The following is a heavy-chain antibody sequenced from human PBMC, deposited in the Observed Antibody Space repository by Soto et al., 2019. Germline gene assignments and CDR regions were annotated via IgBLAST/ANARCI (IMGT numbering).Heavy chain of an antibody. CDR1: GYTFTGYY. CDR2: INPNSGGT. D-gene: IGHD6-13*01. Sequence: VASVKVSCKASGYTFTGYYMHWVRQAPGQGLEWMGWINPNSGGTNYAQKFQGWVTMTRDTSISTAYMELSRLRSDDTAVYYCARVAAAGFGYYYYGMDVWGQGTTVTVSS. J-gene: IGHJ6*02. CDR3: ARVAAAGFGYYYYGMDV. V-gene: IGHV1-2*04.